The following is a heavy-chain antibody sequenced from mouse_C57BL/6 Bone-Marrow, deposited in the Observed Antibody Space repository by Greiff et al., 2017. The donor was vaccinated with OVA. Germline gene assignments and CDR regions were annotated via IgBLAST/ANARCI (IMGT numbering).Heavy chain of an antibody. D-gene: IGHD1-1*01. J-gene: IGHJ2*01. CDR2: IDPNSGGT. Sequence: QVQLQQPGAELVKPGASVKLSCKASGYTFTSYWMHWVKQRPGRGLEWIGRIDPNSGGTKYNEKFKSKATLTVDKPSSTAYMQLRSLTSEDSAVYYCARYRITTVVATYDWGQGTTLTVSS. V-gene: IGHV1-72*01. CDR3: ARYRITTVVATYD. CDR1: GYTFTSYW.